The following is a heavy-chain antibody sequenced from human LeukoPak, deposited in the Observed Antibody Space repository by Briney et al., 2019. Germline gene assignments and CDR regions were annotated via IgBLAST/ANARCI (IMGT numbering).Heavy chain of an antibody. V-gene: IGHV1-46*01. CDR3: ARDLAVVTAIPSPIGPEDY. J-gene: IGHJ4*02. Sequence: ASVKVSCKASGYAFTSYYMHWVRQAPGQGLEWMGIINPSGGSTSYAQKFQGRVTMTRDTSTSTVYMELSSLRSEDTAVYYCARDLAVVTAIPSPIGPEDYWGQGTLVTVSS. CDR1: GYAFTSYY. CDR2: INPSGGST. D-gene: IGHD2-21*02.